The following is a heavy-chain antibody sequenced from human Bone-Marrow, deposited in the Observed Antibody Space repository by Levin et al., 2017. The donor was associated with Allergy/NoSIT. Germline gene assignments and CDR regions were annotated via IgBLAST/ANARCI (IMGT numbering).Heavy chain of an antibody. Sequence: GESLKISCAASGFTFSSYAMSWVRQAPGKGLEWVSAISGSGGSTYYADSVKGRFTISRDNSKNTLYLQMNSLRAEDTAVYYCAKNVPLGSGWFRHYYYYYGMDVWGQGTTVTVSS. CDR1: GFTFSSYA. CDR3: AKNVPLGSGWFRHYYYYYGMDV. D-gene: IGHD6-19*01. CDR2: ISGSGGST. V-gene: IGHV3-23*01. J-gene: IGHJ6*02.